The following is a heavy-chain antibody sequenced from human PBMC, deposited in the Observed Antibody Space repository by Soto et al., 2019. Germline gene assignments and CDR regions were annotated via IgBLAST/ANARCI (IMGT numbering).Heavy chain of an antibody. J-gene: IGHJ5*02. CDR2: IGSTGAST. V-gene: IGHV3-64*04. CDR3: ARGRFSTTLYAGFDP. CDR1: GFTFSHSA. Sequence: PGGSLRLSCSASGFTFSHSAMHWVRQAPGKGLEYVAAIGSTGASTYYPGSVKGRFIISRDNSKNTLSLQMNSLRAEDTAVYYCARGRFSTTLYAGFDPWGQGTLVTVSS. D-gene: IGHD2-2*01.